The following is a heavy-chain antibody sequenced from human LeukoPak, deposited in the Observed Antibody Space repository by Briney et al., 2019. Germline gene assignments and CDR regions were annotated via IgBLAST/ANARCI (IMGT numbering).Heavy chain of an antibody. Sequence: SETLSLTCTVSGGSISSSSYYWSWIRQPPGKGLEWIGYIYYSGSTNYYPSLKSRVTISVDTSKNQFSLKLSSVTAADTAVYYCARHGGSGSYYNWFDPWGLGTLVTVSS. D-gene: IGHD3-10*01. V-gene: IGHV4-61*05. CDR2: IYYSGST. CDR3: ARHGGSGSYYNWFDP. CDR1: GGSISSSSYY. J-gene: IGHJ5*02.